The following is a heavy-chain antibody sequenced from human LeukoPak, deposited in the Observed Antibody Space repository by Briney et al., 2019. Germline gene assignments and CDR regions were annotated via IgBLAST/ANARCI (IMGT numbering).Heavy chain of an antibody. CDR1: GFTVSNNY. CDR3: ARDPPGIAASVSGG. Sequence: GGSLRLSCTASGFTVSNNYMNWVRQAPGKGLEWVALIYSGGTTNYADSVKGRFTISRDNSKNTLYLQMTNVRVEDTAVNYCARDPPGIAASVSGGWGQGTLVTVSS. CDR2: IYSGGTT. J-gene: IGHJ4*02. D-gene: IGHD6-13*01. V-gene: IGHV3-53*01.